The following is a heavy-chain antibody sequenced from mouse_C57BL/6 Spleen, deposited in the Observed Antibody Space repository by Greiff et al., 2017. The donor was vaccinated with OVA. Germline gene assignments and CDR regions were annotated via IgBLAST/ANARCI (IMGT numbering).Heavy chain of an antibody. Sequence: QVQLQQSGAELVKPGASVKMSCKASGYTFTSYWITWVKQRPGQGLEWIGDIYPGSGSTNYNEKFKSKATLTVDTSSSTAYMQLSSLTSEDSAVYYCARGSYLLLRAMDYWGQGTSVTVSS. CDR1: GYTFTSYW. CDR3: ARGSYLLLRAMDY. D-gene: IGHD1-1*01. V-gene: IGHV1-55*01. J-gene: IGHJ4*01. CDR2: IYPGSGST.